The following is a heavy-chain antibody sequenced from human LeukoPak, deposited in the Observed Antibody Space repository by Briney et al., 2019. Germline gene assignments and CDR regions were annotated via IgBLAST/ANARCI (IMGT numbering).Heavy chain of an antibody. D-gene: IGHD2-15*01. CDR2: IYTSGST. CDR3: ARDAPTAYCSGGTCYFDY. J-gene: IGHJ4*02. V-gene: IGHV4-61*02. CDR1: GDSISSGNYY. Sequence: SQTLSLTCTVSGDSISSGNYYWTWIRQPAGKGLEWIGRIYTSGSTDYNPSLKGRVTISSDTSNNQFSLNLTSVTAADTAVYYCARDAPTAYCSGGTCYFDYWGQGTLVTVSS.